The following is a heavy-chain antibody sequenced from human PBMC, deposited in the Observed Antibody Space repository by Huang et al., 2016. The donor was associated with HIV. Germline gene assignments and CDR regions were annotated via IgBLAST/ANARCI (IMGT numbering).Heavy chain of an antibody. D-gene: IGHD6-19*01. CDR2: INYSGNA. CDR3: ARGDHSGGWSNWFDP. CDR1: GGSISGSS. Sequence: QVQLQQWGAGLLKPSETLSLTCALDGGSISGSSWISIGQSPGKWLEGVAEINYSGNATYNAPLKRRVSFSVDTATKNVSLGLRSVTAADTAGYVCARGDHSGGWSNWFDPWGQGTLVTVSS. V-gene: IGHV4-34*02. J-gene: IGHJ5*02.